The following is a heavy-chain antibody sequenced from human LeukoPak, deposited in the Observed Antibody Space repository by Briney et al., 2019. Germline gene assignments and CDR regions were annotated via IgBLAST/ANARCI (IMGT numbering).Heavy chain of an antibody. Sequence: GGSLRLSCAASGFTFSSYDMHWVRQAPGKGLEWVALIWYDGSNKNYADSVKGRFTISRDNSNHTLSLRMNSLRVEDTAIYYCVKDIQLSTWGLGTMVTVSS. CDR2: IWYDGSNK. J-gene: IGHJ3*01. V-gene: IGHV3-33*06. D-gene: IGHD5-24*01. CDR3: VKDIQLST. CDR1: GFTFSSYD.